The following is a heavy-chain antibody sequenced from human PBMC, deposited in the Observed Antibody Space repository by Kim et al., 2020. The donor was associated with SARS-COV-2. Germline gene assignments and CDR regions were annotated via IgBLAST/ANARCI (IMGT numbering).Heavy chain of an antibody. Sequence: GGSLRLSCTASGFTFSDSPIHWVRQASGKGLEWVGRIGSGVYSYAPSYAAAGKGMFTISRDDSVCPPLPQMNSLKTADKAVDNCTRTPGTTLAFWDALDV. V-gene: IGHV3-73*01. CDR3: TRTPGTTLAFWDALDV. D-gene: IGHD1-1*01. CDR2: IGSGVYSYAP. CDR1: GFTFSDSP. J-gene: IGHJ3*01.